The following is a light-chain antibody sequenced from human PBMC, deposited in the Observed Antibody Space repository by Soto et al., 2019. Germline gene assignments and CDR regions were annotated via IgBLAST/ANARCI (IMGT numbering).Light chain of an antibody. Sequence: QLVLTQPASVSGSPGQSITISCTGTTSDVGGYNYVSWYQQHPGKAPKLLIYEVNNRPSGVSNRFSAAKSGNTASLTNSGIQTEEEADYYCNSYTSSSTRVFGGGTKVTVL. J-gene: IGLJ2*01. CDR3: NSYTSSSTRV. V-gene: IGLV2-14*01. CDR1: TSDVGGYNY. CDR2: EVN.